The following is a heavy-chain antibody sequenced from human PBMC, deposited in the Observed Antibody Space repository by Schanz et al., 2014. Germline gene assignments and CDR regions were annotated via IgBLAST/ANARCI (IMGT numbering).Heavy chain of an antibody. CDR2: IIPVLNIA. D-gene: IGHD3-10*01. J-gene: IGHJ4*02. V-gene: IGHV1-69*02. CDR1: GGTFSSYT. Sequence: QLQLVQSGAEVKKPGSSVKVSCKLSGGTFSSYTISWMRQAPGQGLEWMGKIIPVLNIATYAQRFQGRDSITADTSTNTAYMELSSLTSEDTAVHYCDRGRGFYDYWGQGTLVTVSS. CDR3: DRGRGFYDY.